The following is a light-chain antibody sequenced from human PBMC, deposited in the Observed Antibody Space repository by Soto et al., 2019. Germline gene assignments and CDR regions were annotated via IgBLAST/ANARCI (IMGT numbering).Light chain of an antibody. J-gene: IGKJ2*01. V-gene: IGKV1-5*03. CDR1: QSISSW. CDR2: KAS. CDR3: QQYNSYSYT. Sequence: DIQMTQSPSTLSASVGDRVTITCRASQSISSWLAWYQQKPGKAPKLLIYKASSLESVVPSRFSGSGSGTEFTLTISSLQPDDLANYYGQQYNSYSYTFGQGTKLEIK.